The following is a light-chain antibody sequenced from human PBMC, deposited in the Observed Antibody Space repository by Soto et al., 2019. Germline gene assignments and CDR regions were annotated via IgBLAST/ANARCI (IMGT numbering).Light chain of an antibody. CDR2: WAS. CDR1: RSGLYSSNNKNY. Sequence: SGMPQSPDSLALSLGDRATINCKSSRSGLYSSNNKNYLAWYQQKPGQPPKLLIYWASTRESGVPDRSSGSGSGTDFTLTISSLQAEDVAVYYCQQYYSTPRTFGQGTKVAIK. V-gene: IGKV4-1*01. CDR3: QQYYSTPRT. J-gene: IGKJ1*01.